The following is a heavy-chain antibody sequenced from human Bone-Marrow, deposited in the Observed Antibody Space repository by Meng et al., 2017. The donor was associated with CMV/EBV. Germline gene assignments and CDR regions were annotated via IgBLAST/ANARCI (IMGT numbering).Heavy chain of an antibody. CDR3: ASNRGGRTVFGVVTRRYSWFDP. V-gene: IGHV4-4*02. D-gene: IGHD3-3*01. J-gene: IGHJ5*02. Sequence: NWWSWVRQPPGQGLEWIGEIYHSGNTYYNPSLKRRVTISIDKSTNHFSLTLNSVTAADTAVYYCASNRGGRTVFGVVTRRYSWFDPWGQGTLVTVSS. CDR1: NW. CDR2: IYHSGNT.